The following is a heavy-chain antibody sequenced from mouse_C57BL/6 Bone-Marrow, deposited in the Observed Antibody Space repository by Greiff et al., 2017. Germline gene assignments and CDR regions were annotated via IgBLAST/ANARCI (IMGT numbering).Heavy chain of an antibody. Sequence: QVQLQQPGAELVKPGASVKMSCKASGYTFTSYWITWVKQRPGQGLEWIGDIYPGSGSTNYNEKFKSKATLTVDTSSSTAYMQLSSLTSEDSAVYYCARWPILDSSGYVPDYWGQGTTLTVSS. CDR1: GYTFTSYW. CDR3: ARWPILDSSGYVPDY. J-gene: IGHJ2*01. CDR2: IYPGSGST. V-gene: IGHV1-55*01. D-gene: IGHD3-2*02.